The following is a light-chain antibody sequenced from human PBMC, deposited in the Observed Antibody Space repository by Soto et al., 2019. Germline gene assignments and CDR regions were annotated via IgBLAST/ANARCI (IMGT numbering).Light chain of an antibody. J-gene: IGKJ4*01. CDR2: WAS. CDR3: QQYYSTRLLT. Sequence: VLARSPNSLKVSLGDGATINCESSQSVLYTSNNKNYLAWYQQKPGQPPKLLIYWASTRESGVPDRFNGSGSGTDFTLTISSLQAEDVAVYYCQQYYSTRLLTFGGGTKVDIK. CDR1: QSVLYTSNNKNY. V-gene: IGKV4-1*01.